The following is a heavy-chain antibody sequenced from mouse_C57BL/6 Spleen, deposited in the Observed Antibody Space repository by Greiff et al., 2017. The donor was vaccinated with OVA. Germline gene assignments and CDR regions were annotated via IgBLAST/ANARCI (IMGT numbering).Heavy chain of an antibody. V-gene: IGHV5-4*03. CDR2: ISDGGSYT. D-gene: IGHD1-1*01. CDR3: ARILRTGNAMDY. CDR1: GFTFSSYA. Sequence: EVKVVESGGGLVKPGGSLKLSCAASGFTFSSYAMSWVRQTPEKRLEWVATISDGGSYTYYPDNVKGRFTISRDNAKNNLYLQMSHLKSEDTAMYYCARILRTGNAMDYWGQGTSVTVSS. J-gene: IGHJ4*01.